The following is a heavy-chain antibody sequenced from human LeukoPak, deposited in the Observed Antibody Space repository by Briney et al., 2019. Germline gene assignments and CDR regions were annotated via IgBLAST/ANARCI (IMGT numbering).Heavy chain of an antibody. Sequence: ASVKVSCKVSGYTLTDLSMHWVRQAPGKGLEWMGGFDPEDGETIYAQKFQGRVTMTRDMSTSTVYMELSSLRSEDTAVYYCARGVRGVIISDYWGQGTLVTVSS. J-gene: IGHJ4*02. CDR1: GYTLTDLS. CDR2: FDPEDGET. D-gene: IGHD3-10*01. CDR3: ARGVRGVIISDY. V-gene: IGHV1-24*01.